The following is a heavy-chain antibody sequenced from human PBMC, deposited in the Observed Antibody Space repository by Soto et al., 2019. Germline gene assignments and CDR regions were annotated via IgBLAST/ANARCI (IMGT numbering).Heavy chain of an antibody. V-gene: IGHV4-34*01. CDR2: TNHSGTI. J-gene: IGHJ6*02. CDR3: ARADRTLVTSYSLDV. CDR1: GGSFSGYY. D-gene: IGHD2-21*02. Sequence: TLSLTCAVYGGSFSGYYWTWIRQPPGKGLEWIGETNHSGTINFNPSLKSRLTISLDTSKKHFSLKLSSVTDADTAAYYCARADRTLVTSYSLDVWGQGTTVTVSS.